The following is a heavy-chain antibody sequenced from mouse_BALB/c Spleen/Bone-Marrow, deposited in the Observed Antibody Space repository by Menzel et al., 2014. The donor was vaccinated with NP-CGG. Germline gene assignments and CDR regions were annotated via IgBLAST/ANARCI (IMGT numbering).Heavy chain of an antibody. D-gene: IGHD1-1*01. CDR2: ISSGGSYT. Sequence: EVMLVESGGGLVKPGGSLKLSCAASGFTFSSYAMSWVRQTPEKRLEWVATISSGGSYTYYPDSVKGRFTISRDNAKNTLYLQMSSLRSEDTAMYYCAGPHYYGSSWFAYWGQGTLVTVSA. J-gene: IGHJ3*01. CDR1: GFTFSSYA. CDR3: AGPHYYGSSWFAY. V-gene: IGHV5-9-1*01.